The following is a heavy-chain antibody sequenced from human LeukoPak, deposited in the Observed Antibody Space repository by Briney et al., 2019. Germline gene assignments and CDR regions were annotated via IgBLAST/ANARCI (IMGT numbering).Heavy chain of an antibody. V-gene: IGHV1-69*13. CDR2: IILIFGTA. CDR1: GYTSTSYG. Sequence: ASVKVSCKASGYTSTSYGISWVRQAPGQGLEWMGGIILIFGTANYAQKFQGRVTITADESTSTDYMELSSLRSEDTAVYYCARDGGPGSRHVSYYMDVWGKGTTVTVSS. D-gene: IGHD1-26*01. J-gene: IGHJ6*03. CDR3: ARDGGPGSRHVSYYMDV.